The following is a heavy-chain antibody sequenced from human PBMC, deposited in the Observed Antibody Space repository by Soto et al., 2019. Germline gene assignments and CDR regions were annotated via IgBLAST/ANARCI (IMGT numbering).Heavy chain of an antibody. CDR2: INADGTST. J-gene: IGHJ4*02. Sequence: GGSLRLSCAASGFTFSNSWMHWVRQVSGKGLEWVSRINADGTSTSYADSVKGRFTISRDNAKNTLYLHVNSLRAEDTAVYYCVKVLARGVGVPRFYFDSWGQGALVTVS. D-gene: IGHD2-2*01. V-gene: IGHV3-74*01. CDR3: VKVLARGVGVPRFYFDS. CDR1: GFTFSNSW.